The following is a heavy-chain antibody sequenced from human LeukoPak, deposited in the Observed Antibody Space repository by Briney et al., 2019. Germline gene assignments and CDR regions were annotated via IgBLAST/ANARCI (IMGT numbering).Heavy chain of an antibody. CDR3: AREYYYDSSGAFDY. J-gene: IGHJ4*02. Sequence: GGSLRLSCTASGFTFSSHWMHWVRQVPGKGLEWVSGINWNGGSTGYADSVKGRFTISRDNAKNSLYLQMNSLRAEDTALYYCAREYYYDSSGAFDYWGQGTLVTVSS. CDR2: INWNGGST. D-gene: IGHD3-22*01. CDR1: GFTFSSHW. V-gene: IGHV3-20*04.